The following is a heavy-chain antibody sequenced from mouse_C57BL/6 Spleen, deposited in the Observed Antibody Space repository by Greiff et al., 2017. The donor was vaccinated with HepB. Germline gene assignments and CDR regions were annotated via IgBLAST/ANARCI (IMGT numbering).Heavy chain of an antibody. Sequence: VQLQESGPELVKPGASVKISCKASGYAFSSSWMNWVKQRPGKGLEWIGRIYPGDGDTNYNGKFKGKATLTADKSSSTAYMQLSSLTSEDSAVYFCARRELGPGSYYYAMDYWGQGTSVTVSS. CDR3: ARRELGPGSYYYAMDY. CDR2: IYPGDGDT. V-gene: IGHV1-82*01. CDR1: GYAFSSSW. J-gene: IGHJ4*01. D-gene: IGHD4-1*01.